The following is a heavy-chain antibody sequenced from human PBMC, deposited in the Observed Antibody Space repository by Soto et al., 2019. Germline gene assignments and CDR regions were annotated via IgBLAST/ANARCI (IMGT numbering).Heavy chain of an antibody. CDR2: IYYSGST. CDR3: ARTIRRAYYGSGSYYFVY. CDR1: GGSISSSSYY. D-gene: IGHD3-10*01. Sequence: SETLSLTCTVSGGSISSSSYYWGWIRQPPGKGLEWIGSIYYSGSTYYNPSLKSRVTISVDTSKNQFSLKLSSVTAADTAVYYCARTIRRAYYGSGSYYFVYWGKGTLVTVAS. V-gene: IGHV4-39*01. J-gene: IGHJ4*02.